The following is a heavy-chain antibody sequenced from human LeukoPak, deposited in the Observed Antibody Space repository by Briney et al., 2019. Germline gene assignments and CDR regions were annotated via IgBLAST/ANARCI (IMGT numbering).Heavy chain of an antibody. CDR1: GYTFSSYG. J-gene: IGHJ4*02. V-gene: IGHV1-3*01. CDR3: ARPMDSSSWYPSFDY. Sequence: ASVKVSCKASGYTFSSYGMHWVRQAPGQRLEWMGWINAGNGNTGYSQKFQGRVTITRDTSASTDHMELSSLRSEDTAVYYCARPMDSSSWYPSFDYWGQGTLVTVSS. D-gene: IGHD6-13*01. CDR2: INAGNGNT.